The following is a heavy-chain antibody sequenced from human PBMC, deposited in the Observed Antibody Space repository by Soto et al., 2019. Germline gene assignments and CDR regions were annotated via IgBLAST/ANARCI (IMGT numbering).Heavy chain of an antibody. J-gene: IGHJ4*02. CDR1: GYNFPNYW. CDR2: IYPRDSET. Sequence: GEALKISFKASGYNFPNYWIAWVRQMPGQGLEWMGIIYPRDSETRFSPSIQGQVTISADKSTNTAYLQWSSLRASDTAMYYCARQVRSDGPGDSWGQGTLVTVAS. V-gene: IGHV5-51*01. CDR3: ARQVRSDGPGDS. D-gene: IGHD2-15*01.